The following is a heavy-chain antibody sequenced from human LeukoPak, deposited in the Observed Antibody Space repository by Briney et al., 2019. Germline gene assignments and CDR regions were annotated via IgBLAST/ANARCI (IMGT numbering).Heavy chain of an antibody. CDR1: GFTFSSYW. D-gene: IGHD4-11*01. Sequence: HPGGSLRLSCAASGFTFSSYWMHWVRQAPGKGLVWVSHINGDGSSTSYADSVKGRVTISRDNAKNTLYLQINSLTAEDSAVYYCARDRSYSLDYWGQGTLVTVSS. J-gene: IGHJ4*02. CDR3: ARDRSYSLDY. CDR2: INGDGSST. V-gene: IGHV3-74*01.